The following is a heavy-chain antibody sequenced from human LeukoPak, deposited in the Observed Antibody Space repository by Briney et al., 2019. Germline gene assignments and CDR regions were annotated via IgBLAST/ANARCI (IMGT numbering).Heavy chain of an antibody. V-gene: IGHV3-23*01. Sequence: GGSLRLSCAASGFTFSSYAMSWVRQAPGKGLEWVSAISGSGGSTYYADSVKGRFTISRDNSKNTLYLQMNSLRAEDTAVYYCAKANYYDSSGYYENLDYWGQGTLVTVSS. J-gene: IGHJ4*02. D-gene: IGHD3-22*01. CDR1: GFTFSSYA. CDR2: ISGSGGST. CDR3: AKANYYDSSGYYENLDY.